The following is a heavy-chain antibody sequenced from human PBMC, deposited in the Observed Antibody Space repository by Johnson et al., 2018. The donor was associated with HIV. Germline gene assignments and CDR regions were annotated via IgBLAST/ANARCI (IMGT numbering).Heavy chain of an antibody. Sequence: VQLVESGGGVVQPGGSLRLSCAASGFTFSTYGMHWVRQAPGKGLEWVAFIRADGSNKHYIDYVKGRFTIFRDNSKSTLYLQMGSLRAEDTAVYFCAKAKYTGTYLDTFDIWGQGTVVTVSS. CDR2: IRADGSNK. D-gene: IGHD1/OR15-1a*01. V-gene: IGHV3-30*02. CDR3: AKAKYTGTYLDTFDI. CDR1: GFTFSTYG. J-gene: IGHJ3*02.